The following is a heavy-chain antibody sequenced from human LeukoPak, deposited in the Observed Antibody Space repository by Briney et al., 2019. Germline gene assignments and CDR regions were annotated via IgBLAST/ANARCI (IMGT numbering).Heavy chain of an antibody. CDR1: GFTFSTYN. D-gene: IGHD1-26*01. V-gene: IGHV3-21*01. Sequence: PGGSLRLSCAASGFTFSTYNMNWVRQAPGKGLEWLSSITSSSSYIYYADSVKGRSTISRDNAKNSLYLQMNSLRDEDTAVYYCARDPYSGSYGDYYYYYMDVWGKGTTVTISS. CDR2: ITSSSSYI. J-gene: IGHJ6*03. CDR3: ARDPYSGSYGDYYYYYMDV.